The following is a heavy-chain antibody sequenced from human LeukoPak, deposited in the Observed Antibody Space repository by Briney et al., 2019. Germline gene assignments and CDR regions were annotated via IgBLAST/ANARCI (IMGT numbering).Heavy chain of an antibody. V-gene: IGHV4-30-2*01. D-gene: IGHD3-22*01. CDR1: GGSISSGGYS. J-gene: IGHJ4*02. Sequence: PSQTLSLTCAVSGGSISSGGYSWSWIRQPPGKGLEWIGYIYHSGSTYYNPSLKSRVTISVDTSKNQFSLKLSSVTAADTAVYYCARGRLLDYWGQGTLVTVSS. CDR3: ARGRLLDY. CDR2: IYHSGST.